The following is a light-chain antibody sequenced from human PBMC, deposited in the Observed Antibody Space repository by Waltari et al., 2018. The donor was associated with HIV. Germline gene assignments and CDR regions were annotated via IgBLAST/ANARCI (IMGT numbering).Light chain of an antibody. J-gene: IGKJ2*01. CDR1: QSISSW. CDR3: QQYNSYPYT. Sequence: DIQMTQSPSTLSASVGDRVTITCRASQSISSWLDWYQQKPGKAPKLLIYKASSLETGVPSRCSGSGSGTEFTLTISSLQPDDFATYYCQQYNSYPYTFGQGTKLEIK. CDR2: KAS. V-gene: IGKV1-5*03.